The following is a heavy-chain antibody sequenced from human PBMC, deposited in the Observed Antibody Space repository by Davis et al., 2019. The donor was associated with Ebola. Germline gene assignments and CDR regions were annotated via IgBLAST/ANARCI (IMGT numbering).Heavy chain of an antibody. D-gene: IGHD5-18*01. CDR2: IYYSGST. V-gene: IGHV4-59*12. J-gene: IGHJ6*02. CDR1: GGSISSYY. Sequence: SETLSLTCTVSGGSISSYYWSWIRQPPGKGLEWIGYIYYSGSTNYNPSLKSRVTISVDKSRNQFSLKLNSVTPEDTAVYYCARLVQLWAAGGSYYYYGMDVWGQGTTVTVSS. CDR3: ARLVQLWAAGGSYYYYGMDV.